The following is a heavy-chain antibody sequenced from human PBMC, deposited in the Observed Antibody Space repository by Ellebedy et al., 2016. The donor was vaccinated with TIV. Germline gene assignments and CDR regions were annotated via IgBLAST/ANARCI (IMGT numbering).Heavy chain of an antibody. CDR2: IIPIFGTL. CDR1: GDTFSNYA. J-gene: IGHJ6*02. D-gene: IGHD6-19*01. Sequence: AASVKVSCKASGDTFSNYAIGWVRQAPGQGLEWMGGIIPIFGTLSFAQNFQGRVTITADDSTSTTYIGLSSLRPEDTAVYYCARISAGYTSGWYRGDYYYGMDVWGQGTTVTVSS. CDR3: ARISAGYTSGWYRGDYYYGMDV. V-gene: IGHV1-69*13.